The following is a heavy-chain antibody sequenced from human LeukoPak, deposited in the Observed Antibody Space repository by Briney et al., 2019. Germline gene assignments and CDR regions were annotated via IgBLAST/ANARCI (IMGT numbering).Heavy chain of an antibody. V-gene: IGHV1-69*11. CDR1: GGTFSSYA. Sequence: SVKVSCKASGGTFSSYAISWVRQAPGQGLEWMGRIIPILGTANYAQKFQGRVTITTDESTSTAYMELSGLRSEDTAVYYCARLGSGSNSYTLDYWGQGTLVTVSS. CDR3: ARLGSGSNSYTLDY. J-gene: IGHJ4*02. D-gene: IGHD4-11*01. CDR2: IIPILGTA.